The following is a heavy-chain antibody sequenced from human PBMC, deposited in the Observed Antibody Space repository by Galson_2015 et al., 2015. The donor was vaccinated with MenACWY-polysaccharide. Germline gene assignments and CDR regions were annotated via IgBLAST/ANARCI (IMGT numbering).Heavy chain of an antibody. CDR1: GFTFSTYW. Sequence: SLRLSCAASGFTFSTYWMSWVRQAPGKGLEWVANIKKDGSEKYYVDSVKGRFTISRDNTKNSLYLQMNSLRAEDTAVYYCARKEGYCITGPFYGYLHPWGQGTLVTVSS. CDR2: IKKDGSEK. D-gene: IGHD2-8*01. V-gene: IGHV3-7*01. J-gene: IGHJ5*02. CDR3: ARKEGYCITGPFYGYLHP.